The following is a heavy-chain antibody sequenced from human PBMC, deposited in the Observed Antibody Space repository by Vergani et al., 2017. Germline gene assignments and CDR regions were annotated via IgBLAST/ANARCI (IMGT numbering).Heavy chain of an antibody. Sequence: EVQLVQSGAEVKKPGESLRISCKGSGYSFTSYWISWVRQMPGKGLEWMGRIDPSDSYTNYSPSFQGHVTISADKSISTAYLQWSSLKASDTAMYYCARLSTMIVVAPDAFDIWGQGTMVTVSS. CDR1: GYSFTSYW. CDR3: ARLSTMIVVAPDAFDI. J-gene: IGHJ3*02. CDR2: IDPSDSYT. D-gene: IGHD3-22*01. V-gene: IGHV5-10-1*03.